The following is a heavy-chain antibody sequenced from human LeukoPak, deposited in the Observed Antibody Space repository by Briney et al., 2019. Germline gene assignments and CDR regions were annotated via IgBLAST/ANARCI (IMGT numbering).Heavy chain of an antibody. CDR1: GFTFSSYA. CDR2: SSGGSAYT. D-gene: IGHD3-22*01. Sequence: PGGSLRLSCAASGFTFSSYALSWLRQAPGKGLEWVSASSGGSAYTYYVDSVKGRFAISRDNSKNTLYLLVNSLRAEDTAVYYCARSPRAYDHYFDCWGQGTLVTVSS. J-gene: IGHJ4*02. V-gene: IGHV3-23*01. CDR3: ARSPRAYDHYFDC.